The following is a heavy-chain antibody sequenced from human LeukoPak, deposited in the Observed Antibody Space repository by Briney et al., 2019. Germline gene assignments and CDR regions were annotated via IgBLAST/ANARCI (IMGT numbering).Heavy chain of an antibody. CDR1: GFSFRNYD. CDR2: VCTGGDT. J-gene: IGHJ3*02. V-gene: IGHV3-13*01. D-gene: IGHD6-13*01. Sequence: GGSLRVSCSASGFSFRNYDMHWVRQPTGKGLEWVSAVCTGGDTYYAGSVKGRFTVVRENAKNTLYLQMNSLRAGDTAMYYCARRTAAAGIDAFDIWGQGTMVTVSS. CDR3: ARRTAAAGIDAFDI.